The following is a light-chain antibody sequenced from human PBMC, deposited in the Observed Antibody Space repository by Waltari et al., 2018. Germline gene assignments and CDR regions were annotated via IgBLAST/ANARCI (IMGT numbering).Light chain of an antibody. CDR3: SSFTTSAIYV. Sequence: QSALTQPASVSASPGQSITISCTRTSSVVGAYTYVSWYQQHPGKAPKLMIYDVSKRHSGVSARFSGSKSGNTASLTISGLQAEDEADYYCSSFTTSAIYVFGSVTKVTVL. CDR2: DVS. V-gene: IGLV2-14*03. CDR1: SSVVGAYTY. J-gene: IGLJ1*01.